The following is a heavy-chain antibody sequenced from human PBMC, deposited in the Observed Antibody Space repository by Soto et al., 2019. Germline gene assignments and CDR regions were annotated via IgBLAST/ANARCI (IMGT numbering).Heavy chain of an antibody. CDR2: IYWDDDK. Sequence: SGPTLVNPTPPLTLTCTFSGFSLSTSGVGVGWIRQPPGKALEWLALIYWDDDKRYSPSLKSRLTITKDTSKNQVVLTMTNMDPVDTATYYCAHSSNDFWSGYYSFRFDYWGQGTLVTVSS. CDR3: AHSSNDFWSGYYSFRFDY. V-gene: IGHV2-5*02. J-gene: IGHJ4*02. D-gene: IGHD3-3*01. CDR1: GFSLSTSGVG.